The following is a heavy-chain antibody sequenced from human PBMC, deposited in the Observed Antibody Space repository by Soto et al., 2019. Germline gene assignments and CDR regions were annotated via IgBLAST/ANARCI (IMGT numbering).Heavy chain of an antibody. V-gene: IGHV3-23*01. CDR3: AKRGSGSWSDFDF. Sequence: GGSLRLSCEASGFTFSSYAMNWVRQAPGKGLEWVSTISATTYYADSVKGRFTISRDNSRNTLHLQMNSLRAEDTAVYYCAKRGSGSWSDFDFWGQGTLVTVSS. CDR1: GFTFSSYA. CDR2: ISATT. J-gene: IGHJ4*02. D-gene: IGHD6-19*01.